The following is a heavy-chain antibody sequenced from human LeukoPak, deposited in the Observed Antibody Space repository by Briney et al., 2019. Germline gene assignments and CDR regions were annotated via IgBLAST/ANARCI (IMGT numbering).Heavy chain of an antibody. Sequence: GSLRLSCAASGFTFSSYSMNWVRQAPGKGLEWVSYISSSSSTIYYADSVKGRFTISRDNAKNSLYLQMNSLRAEDTAVNYCARAELRYFYWFDPWGQGTLVTVSS. CDR3: ARAELRYFYWFDP. J-gene: IGHJ5*02. V-gene: IGHV3-48*04. CDR2: ISSSSSTI. CDR1: GFTFSSYS. D-gene: IGHD3-9*01.